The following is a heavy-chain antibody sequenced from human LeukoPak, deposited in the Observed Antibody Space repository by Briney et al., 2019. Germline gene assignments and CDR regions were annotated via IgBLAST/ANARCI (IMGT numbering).Heavy chain of an antibody. CDR1: GGTFSSYA. CDR3: ARDKGYGYYYFYMDV. D-gene: IGHD5-18*01. Sequence: SVKVSCKASGGTFSSYAISWVRQAPGQGLEWMGGIIPIFGTANYAQKFQGRVTITTDESTSTANMELSSLRSGDTAVYYCARDKGYGYYYFYMDVWGKGTTVTVSS. V-gene: IGHV1-69*05. CDR2: IIPIFGTA. J-gene: IGHJ6*03.